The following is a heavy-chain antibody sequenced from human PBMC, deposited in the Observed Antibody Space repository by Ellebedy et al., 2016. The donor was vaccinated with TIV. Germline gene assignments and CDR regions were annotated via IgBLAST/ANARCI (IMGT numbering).Heavy chain of an antibody. CDR1: GYTFTAYH. Sequence: ASVKVSCKASGYTFTAYHIHWVRQAPGQGLEWMGWINPNSGGTNYAQKFQGRVTMTRDTSISTAYMELNSLISDDTAIYFCARDSVVLPGAYFDYWGQGVLVTVSS. J-gene: IGHJ4*02. D-gene: IGHD4-23*01. V-gene: IGHV1-2*02. CDR3: ARDSVVLPGAYFDY. CDR2: INPNSGGT.